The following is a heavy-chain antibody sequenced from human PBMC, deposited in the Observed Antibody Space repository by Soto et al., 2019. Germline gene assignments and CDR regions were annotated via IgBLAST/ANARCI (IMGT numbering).Heavy chain of an antibody. CDR3: AKGAAGLAVAGTYY. CDR1: GFTFSSYG. CDR2: ISYDGSNK. V-gene: IGHV3-30*18. Sequence: QVQLVESGGGVVQPGRSLRLSCAASGFTFSSYGMHWVRQAPGKGLEWVAVISYDGSNKYYADSVKGRFTISRDNSKNTLYLQMNSLRAEDTAVYYCAKGAAGLAVAGTYYWGQGTLVTVSS. D-gene: IGHD6-19*01. J-gene: IGHJ4*02.